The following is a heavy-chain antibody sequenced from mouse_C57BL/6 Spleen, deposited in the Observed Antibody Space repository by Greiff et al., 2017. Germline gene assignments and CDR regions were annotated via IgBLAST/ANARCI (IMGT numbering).Heavy chain of an antibody. CDR3: ATFYYSNSFDY. CDR2: MLPGSGST. Sequence: VQLQQSGAELMKPGASVKLSCKATGYTFTGYWLEWGKQRPGHGLEWIGEMLPGSGSTNSNEKFKGKATFPADTSSNTAFMQLSSLSTEDSAIDYCATFYYSNSFDYWGQGTTLTVSS. J-gene: IGHJ2*01. V-gene: IGHV1-9*01. CDR1: GYTFTGYW. D-gene: IGHD2-5*01.